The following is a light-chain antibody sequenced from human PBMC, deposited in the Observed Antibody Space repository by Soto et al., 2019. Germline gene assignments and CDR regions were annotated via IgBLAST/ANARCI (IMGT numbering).Light chain of an antibody. CDR3: QQYGSSPRT. Sequence: AIRMTQSPSSLSASTGDRVTITCRASQGISSYLAWYQQKPGKAPKLLIYAASTLQSGVPSRFSGSGSGTDFTLTITGLEPEDFAVYYCQQYGSSPRTFGQGTRLEI. V-gene: IGKV1-8*01. CDR2: AAS. J-gene: IGKJ5*01. CDR1: QGISSY.